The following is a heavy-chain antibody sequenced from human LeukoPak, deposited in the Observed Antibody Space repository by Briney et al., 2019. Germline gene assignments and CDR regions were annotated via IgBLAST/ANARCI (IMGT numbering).Heavy chain of an antibody. CDR3: AKAPDGSGSYYHFDS. Sequence: GGSLRLSCAASGLIFSDYAMTWVRQAPGKGLEWVSVISGSGGSTYYADSVKGRFTISRDNSKKTVYLQMSSLRAEDTAVYYCAKAPDGSGSYYHFDSWGQGPLVTGS. V-gene: IGHV3-23*01. D-gene: IGHD3-10*01. CDR2: ISGSGGST. CDR1: GLIFSDYA. J-gene: IGHJ4*02.